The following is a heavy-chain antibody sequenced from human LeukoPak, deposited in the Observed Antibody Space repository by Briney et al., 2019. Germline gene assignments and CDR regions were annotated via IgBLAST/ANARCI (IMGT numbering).Heavy chain of an antibody. V-gene: IGHV4-34*01. J-gene: IGHJ4*02. Sequence: SETLSLTCAVYGGPFSGYYWSWIRQPPGKGLEWIGEINHSGSTNYNPSLKSRVTISVDTSKNQFSLKLSSVTAADTAMYYCARGGTHDFWSGYYYFDYWGQGTLVTVSS. CDR3: ARGGTHDFWSGYYYFDY. D-gene: IGHD3-3*01. CDR2: INHSGST. CDR1: GGPFSGYY.